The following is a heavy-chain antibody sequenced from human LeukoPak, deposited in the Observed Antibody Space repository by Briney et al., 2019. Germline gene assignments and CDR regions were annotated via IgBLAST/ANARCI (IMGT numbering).Heavy chain of an antibody. V-gene: IGHV3-74*01. CDR3: ATDRSGWYMYFFDY. Sequence: PGGSLRLSCAASGFTFSSCWMHWVRQAPGKGLVWVSRISGDGSSTSYTDSVRGRFTISRDNAENTLFLQMNSLRAEDTAVYYCATDRSGWYMYFFDYWGQGTVVTVSS. J-gene: IGHJ4*02. CDR2: ISGDGSST. CDR1: GFTFSSCW. D-gene: IGHD6-19*01.